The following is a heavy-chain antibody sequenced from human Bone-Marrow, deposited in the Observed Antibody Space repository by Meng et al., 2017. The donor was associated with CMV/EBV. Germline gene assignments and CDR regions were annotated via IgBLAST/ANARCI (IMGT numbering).Heavy chain of an antibody. J-gene: IGHJ4*02. CDR2: ISYDGSNK. CDR3: ARDLLAPGDY. V-gene: IGHV3-30*04. CDR1: GFTFSFYT. Sequence: GESLKISCAASGFTFSFYTMHWVRQAPGKGLEWVAVISYDGSNKYYADSVKGRFTISRDNSKNTLYLQMNSLRAEDTAVYYCARDLLAPGDYWGQGTLVTVSS.